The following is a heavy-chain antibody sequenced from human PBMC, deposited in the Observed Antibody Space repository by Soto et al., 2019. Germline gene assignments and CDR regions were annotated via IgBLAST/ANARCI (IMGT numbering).Heavy chain of an antibody. Sequence: GGSLRLSCAASGFTFSGSAMHWVRQASGKGLEWVGRIRSKANSYATAYAASVKGRFTISRDDSKSTAYLQMNSLKTEDTAVYYCTRPHSYGDYWGQGTLVTVSS. CDR2: IRSKANSYAT. CDR1: GFTFSGSA. CDR3: TRPHSYGDY. J-gene: IGHJ4*02. V-gene: IGHV3-73*01. D-gene: IGHD5-18*01.